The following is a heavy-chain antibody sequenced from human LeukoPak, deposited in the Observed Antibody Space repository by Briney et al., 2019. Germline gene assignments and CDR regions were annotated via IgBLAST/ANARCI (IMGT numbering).Heavy chain of an antibody. CDR2: IYYSGST. CDR3: ARAGYSLNYYDFQVGPKYYFDY. V-gene: IGHV4-30-4*01. D-gene: IGHD3-22*01. Sequence: LSLTXTVSGXSISSGDYYWSWVRQPPGTGLERIGYIYYSGSTYYSPSLKSRVTISVDTSKNQFSLKLSSVTAADTAVYYCARAGYSLNYYDFQVGPKYYFDYWGQGTLVTVSS. CDR1: GXSISSGDYY. J-gene: IGHJ4*02.